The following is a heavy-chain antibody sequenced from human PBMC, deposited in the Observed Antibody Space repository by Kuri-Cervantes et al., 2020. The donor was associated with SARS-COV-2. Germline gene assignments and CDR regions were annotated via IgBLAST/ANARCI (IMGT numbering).Heavy chain of an antibody. J-gene: IGHJ5*02. CDR1: GYTFTSHY. D-gene: IGHD3-10*01. CDR2: INPSGGST. CDR3: ARARGFGTETNWFDP. V-gene: IGHV1-46*01. Sequence: ASVKVSCKASGYTFTSHYMHWVRQAPGQGLEWMGIINPSGGSTSYAQKFQGRVTMTRDTSTSTVYMELSSLRSEDTAVYYCARARGFGTETNWFDPWGQGTLVTVSS.